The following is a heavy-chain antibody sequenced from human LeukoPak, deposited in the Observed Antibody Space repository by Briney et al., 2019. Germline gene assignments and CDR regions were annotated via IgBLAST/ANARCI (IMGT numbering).Heavy chain of an antibody. D-gene: IGHD3-10*01. J-gene: IGHJ5*02. V-gene: IGHV4-59*01. CDR1: GGSISTIY. CDR2: IHYSGST. Sequence: PSGTLSLTCTVSGGSISTIYWSWIRQPPGKGLEWIGYIHYSGSTNYNPSLKSRVIMSVDTSTNQFSLRLSSVTAADTAVYYCARAHRSAKMLDPWGQGTLVTVSS. CDR3: ARAHRSAKMLDP.